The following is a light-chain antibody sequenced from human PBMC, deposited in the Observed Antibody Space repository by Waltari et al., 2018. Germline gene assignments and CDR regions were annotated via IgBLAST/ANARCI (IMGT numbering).Light chain of an antibody. CDR1: QSVTRY. CDR3: QQYDRYSAWT. V-gene: IGKV1-5*01. CDR2: DVS. J-gene: IGKJ1*01. Sequence: DIQMTQSPSTLSASVGDRVPITCRASQSVTRYLAWYQQKPGKAPKVLIWDVSSLERGVPSRFSGSGSGTEFTLTISSLQPDDFATYYCQQYDRYSAWTFGQGTKVEIK.